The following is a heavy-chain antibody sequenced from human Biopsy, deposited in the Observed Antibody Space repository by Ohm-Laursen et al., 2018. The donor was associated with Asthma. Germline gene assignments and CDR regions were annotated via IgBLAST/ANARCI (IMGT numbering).Heavy chain of an antibody. Sequence: SSLRLSCAASGFSFSNFAMHWVRQAPGKGLEWVAVMSFDGRQTYYADSVKGRFTISRDNSKNTLYLQMNSLRAEDTAVYYCAKERYYDFWSGYPIWGQGTMVTVSS. CDR3: AKERYYDFWSGYPI. D-gene: IGHD3-3*01. J-gene: IGHJ3*02. V-gene: IGHV3-30*18. CDR1: GFSFSNFA. CDR2: MSFDGRQT.